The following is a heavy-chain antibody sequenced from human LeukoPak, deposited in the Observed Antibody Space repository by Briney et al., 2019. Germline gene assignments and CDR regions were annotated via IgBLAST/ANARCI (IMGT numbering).Heavy chain of an antibody. CDR2: ISGSGTST. D-gene: IGHD6-19*01. J-gene: IGHJ5*02. Sequence: GGSLRLSCAASGFTFSSYAMSWVRQAPGKGLEWVSGISGSGTSTYYADSAKGRFTISRGNSKNTLYLQMDSLRAEDTAVYYCAKARYNSGWYGLDPWGQGTLVTVSS. CDR3: AKARYNSGWYGLDP. V-gene: IGHV3-23*01. CDR1: GFTFSSYA.